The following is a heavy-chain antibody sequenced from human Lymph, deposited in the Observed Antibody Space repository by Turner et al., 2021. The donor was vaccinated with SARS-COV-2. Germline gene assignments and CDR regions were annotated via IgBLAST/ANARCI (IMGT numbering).Heavy chain of an antibody. CDR3: ARLLPYGDYFDY. CDR1: EFTVSSNY. V-gene: IGHV3-53*01. D-gene: IGHD4-17*01. J-gene: IGHJ4*02. CDR2: IHSGRST. Sequence: EVQLVDSRGGLIQPGGSLKLTCSDSEFTVSSNYMSWVRRAPGKGLEWVSIIHSGRSTSYADSVKGRFTISRDNSKNTLYLQMNSLRAEDTAVYYCARLLPYGDYFDYWGQGTLVTVSS.